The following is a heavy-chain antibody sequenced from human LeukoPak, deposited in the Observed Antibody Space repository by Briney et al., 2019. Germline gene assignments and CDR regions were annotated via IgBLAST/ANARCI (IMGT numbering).Heavy chain of an antibody. CDR3: AKVGGAYSDSDY. V-gene: IGHV3-23*01. CDR1: GFPFNKYG. D-gene: IGHD2-15*01. Sequence: GGSLRLSCAASGFPFNKYGMSWVRQAPGMGLDWVSTISGTGGTTDYSDSVKGRFTISRDNSKNTLCLQMNSLRAEDTATYYCAKVGGAYSDSDYWGQGTLVTVSS. CDR2: ISGTGGTT. J-gene: IGHJ4*02.